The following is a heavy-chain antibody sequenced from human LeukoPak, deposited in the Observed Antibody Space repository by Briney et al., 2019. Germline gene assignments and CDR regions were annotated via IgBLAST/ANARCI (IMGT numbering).Heavy chain of an antibody. CDR1: GGSIRSYY. CDR3: ARRIAAAGLFDY. D-gene: IGHD6-13*01. CDR2: IYPSGST. V-gene: IGHV4-4*09. Sequence: SETLSLTCTVSGGSIRSYYWSWIRQPPGKGLEWIGYIYPSGSTYYNPSLKSRVTISVDRSKNQFSLKLSSVTAADTAVYYCARRIAAAGLFDYWGQGTLVTVSS. J-gene: IGHJ4*02.